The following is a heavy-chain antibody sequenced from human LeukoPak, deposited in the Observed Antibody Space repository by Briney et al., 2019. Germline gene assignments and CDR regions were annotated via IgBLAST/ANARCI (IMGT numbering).Heavy chain of an antibody. CDR2: ISYDGRNK. CDR3: AREMIGYSSPDAFDI. CDR1: GFTFNTYG. D-gene: IGHD6-13*01. Sequence: PGTSLRLSCAGSGFTFNTYGMHWVRQAPGKGPEWVAVISYDGRNKSYADSVKGRFTISRDNSKNTLYLQMNSLRAEDTAVYYCAREMIGYSSPDAFDIWGQGTMVTVSS. V-gene: IGHV3-30*03. J-gene: IGHJ3*02.